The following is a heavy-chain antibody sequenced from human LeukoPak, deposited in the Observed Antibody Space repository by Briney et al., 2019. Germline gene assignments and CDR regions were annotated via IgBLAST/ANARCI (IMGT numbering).Heavy chain of an antibody. Sequence: GGSLRLSCAASGFTFSSYAMHWVRQAPGKGLEWVAVISYDGSNKYYADSVKGRFTISRDNSKNTLYLQMNSLRAEGTAVYYCARDRTYYDFWSGYYRYYYYGMDVWGQGTTVTVSS. CDR3: ARDRTYYDFWSGYYRYYYYGMDV. CDR2: ISYDGSNK. CDR1: GFTFSSYA. D-gene: IGHD3-3*01. J-gene: IGHJ6*02. V-gene: IGHV3-30-3*01.